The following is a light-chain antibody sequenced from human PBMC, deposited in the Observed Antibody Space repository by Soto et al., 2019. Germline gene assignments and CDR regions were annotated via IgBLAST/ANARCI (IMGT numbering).Light chain of an antibody. V-gene: IGKV3-15*01. CDR3: QQYNNLARDT. CDR2: GAS. Sequence: MGVTQPPPTLSLSPEERATLSCRASQSVSSNLAWYQQIPGQAPRLLIYGASTRATGIPARFSGSGSGTEFTLTISCLQSEDFAVHSCQQYNNLARDTFCQGTKVDIK. CDR1: QSVSSN. J-gene: IGKJ1*01.